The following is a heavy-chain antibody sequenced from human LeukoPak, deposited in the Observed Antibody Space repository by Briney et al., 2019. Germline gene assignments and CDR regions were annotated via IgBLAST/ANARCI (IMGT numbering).Heavy chain of an antibody. CDR1: GFTFSTYS. CDR3: AKSPTQYSSSFDS. J-gene: IGHJ4*02. D-gene: IGHD6-6*01. V-gene: IGHV3-23*01. Sequence: GGSLRLSCAASGFTFSTYSMTWLRQAPGKGLEWVSVLSGSGDTTFYADSVKGRFTISRDNSKNTLYLQMNSLRSEDTAIYYCAKSPTQYSSSFDSWGQGTLVTVSS. CDR2: LSGSGDTT.